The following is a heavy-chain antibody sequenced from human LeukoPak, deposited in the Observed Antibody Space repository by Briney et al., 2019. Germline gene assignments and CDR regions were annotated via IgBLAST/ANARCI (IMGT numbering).Heavy chain of an antibody. CDR1: GYTFTNYA. D-gene: IGHD2-2*01. CDR2: INTNTGNP. J-gene: IGHJ4*02. V-gene: IGHV7-4-1*02. Sequence: ASVKVSCKASGYTFTNYAMNWVRQAPGQGLEWMGWINTNTGNPTYAQGFTGRFVFSLDTSVSTAYLQISSLKAEDTAVYYCASGTTDIVVVPATLRNYYFDYWGQGTLVTVSS. CDR3: ASGTTDIVVVPATLRNYYFDY.